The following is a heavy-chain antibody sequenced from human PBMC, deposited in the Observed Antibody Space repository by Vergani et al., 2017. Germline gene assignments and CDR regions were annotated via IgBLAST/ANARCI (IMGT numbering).Heavy chain of an antibody. CDR2: IWYDGSNK. J-gene: IGHJ1*01. CDR3: ATKSCSTPGCQIGYFRE. CDR1: GFTFSSHG. V-gene: IGHV3-33*01. Sequence: QVQLVESAGGVVQPGRSLTLSCVASGFTFSSHGMHWVRQAPGKGLEWVAVIWYDGSNKYYGDSVKGRFTISRDNSKNTLYLQMNSLRVEDTAVYYCATKSCSTPGCQIGYFREWGQGTLVTVSS. D-gene: IGHD2-2*01.